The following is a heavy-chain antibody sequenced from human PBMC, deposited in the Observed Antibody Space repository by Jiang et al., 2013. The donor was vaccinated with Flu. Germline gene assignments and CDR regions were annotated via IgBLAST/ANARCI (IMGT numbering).Heavy chain of an antibody. J-gene: IGHJ4*02. V-gene: IGHV1-3*01. Sequence: QGRVTITRDTSASTAYMELSSLRSEDTAVYYCARKNDYGDLDYWGQGTLVTVSS. D-gene: IGHD4-17*01. CDR3: ARKNDYGDLDY.